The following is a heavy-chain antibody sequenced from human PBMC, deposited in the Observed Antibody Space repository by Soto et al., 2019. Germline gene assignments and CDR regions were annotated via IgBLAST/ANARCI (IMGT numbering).Heavy chain of an antibody. Sequence: PGESLKISCKGSGYSFTSYWISLVRQMPGKGLEWMGRIDPSDSYTNYSPSFQGHVTISADKSISTAYLQWSSLKASDTAMYYCARLQPAAGDNDLTFDYWGQGALVTSPQ. CDR3: ARLQPAAGDNDLTFDY. CDR1: GYSFTSYW. CDR2: IDPSDSYT. D-gene: IGHD6-13*01. J-gene: IGHJ4*02. V-gene: IGHV5-10-1*01.